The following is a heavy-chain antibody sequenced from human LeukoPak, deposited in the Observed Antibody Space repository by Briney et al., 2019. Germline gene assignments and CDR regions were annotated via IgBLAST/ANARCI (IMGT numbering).Heavy chain of an antibody. J-gene: IGHJ6*02. CDR3: ARGLWSEYGMDV. Sequence: GGSLRLSCAASGFTFSSYSMNWVRQAPGKGLEWVSSISSSSSYIYYADSVKGRFTISRDNAKNSLYLQMNSLRAEDTAVYYCARGLWSEYGMDVWGQGTTVTVSS. D-gene: IGHD5-18*01. V-gene: IGHV3-21*01. CDR2: ISSSSSYI. CDR1: GFTFSSYS.